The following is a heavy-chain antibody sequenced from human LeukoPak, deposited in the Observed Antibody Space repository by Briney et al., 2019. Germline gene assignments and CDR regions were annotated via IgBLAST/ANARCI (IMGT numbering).Heavy chain of an antibody. D-gene: IGHD1-26*01. J-gene: IGHJ4*02. V-gene: IGHV1-8*01. CDR3: ARGLWDLTLDL. CDR2: VNSNGGNT. Sequence: GASVKVSCKVSGYTFTSYDINWVRQAAGQGLEWMGWVNSNGGNTDYAQKFQGRVTMTRDTSISTAYTELSSLTSEDTAVYFCARGLWDLTLDLWGQGTLVTVSS. CDR1: GYTFTSYD.